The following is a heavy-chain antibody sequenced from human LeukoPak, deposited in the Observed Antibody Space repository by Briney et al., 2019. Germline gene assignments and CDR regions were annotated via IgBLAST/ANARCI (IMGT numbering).Heavy chain of an antibody. CDR3: ARDGRYCSSTSCGDWFDP. CDR1: GGSISSYY. J-gene: IGHJ5*02. V-gene: IGHV4-59*01. CDR2: IYYSGST. Sequence: SETLSLTCTVSGGSISSYYWSWIRQPPGKGLEWIGYIYYSGSTNYNPSLKSRVTISVDTSKNQFSLKLSSVTAADTAVYYCARDGRYCSSTSCGDWFDPWGQGSLVTVSS. D-gene: IGHD2-2*01.